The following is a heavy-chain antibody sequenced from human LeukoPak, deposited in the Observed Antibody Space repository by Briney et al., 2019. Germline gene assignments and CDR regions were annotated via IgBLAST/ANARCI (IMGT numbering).Heavy chain of an antibody. CDR2: INPNSGGT. V-gene: IGHV1-2*04. D-gene: IGHD2-2*01. J-gene: IGHJ4*02. CDR1: GYTFTGYY. CDR3: ARGGDCSSTSCRIFDY. Sequence: ASVKVSFTASGYTFTGYYMHWVRQAPGQGLEWMGWINPNSGGTNYAQKFQGWVTMTRDTSISTAYMELSRLRSDDTAVYYCARGGDCSSTSCRIFDYWGQGTLVTVSS.